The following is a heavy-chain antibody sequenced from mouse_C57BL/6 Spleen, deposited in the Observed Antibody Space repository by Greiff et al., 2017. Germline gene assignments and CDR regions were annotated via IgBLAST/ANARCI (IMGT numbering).Heavy chain of an antibody. CDR3: ARGLRPYYAMDY. CDR2: INYDGSST. D-gene: IGHD2-4*01. Sequence: EVKLVESEGGLVQPGSSMKLSCTASGFTFSDYYMAWVRQVPEKGLEWVANINYDGSSTYYLDSLKSRFIISRDNAKNILYLQMSSLKSEDTATYYCARGLRPYYAMDYWGQGTSVTVSS. J-gene: IGHJ4*01. CDR1: GFTFSDYY. V-gene: IGHV5-16*01.